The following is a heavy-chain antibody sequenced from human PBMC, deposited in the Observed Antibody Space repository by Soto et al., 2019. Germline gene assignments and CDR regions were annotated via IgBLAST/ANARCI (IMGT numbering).Heavy chain of an antibody. CDR2: TYHSGTT. V-gene: IGHV4-4*02. D-gene: IGHD6-13*01. CDR1: GDSINNSHW. CDR3: AREVNSSPARGPNWFDP. J-gene: IGHJ5*02. Sequence: QVQLQESGPGLVQPSGTLSLTCAVSGDSINNSHWWSWVRQTPGKGLEWIGETYHSGTTTYNPSPKTRATISIDKSKNQFSLKMNSVTAADTAVYYCAREVNSSPARGPNWFDPWGQGTLVTVSS.